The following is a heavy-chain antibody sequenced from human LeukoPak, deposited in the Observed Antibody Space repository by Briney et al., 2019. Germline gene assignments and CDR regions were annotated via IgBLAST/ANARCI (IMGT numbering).Heavy chain of an antibody. CDR3: AKDRGNSPSYWFDP. V-gene: IGHV3-23*01. Sequence: PGGSLRLSCAASGFTFSSSAMSWVRQAPGKGLEWVSAISGSGGDTFYADSVEGRFTISRDNSKNTLYLQMNILRAEDTAVYYCAKDRGNSPSYWFDPWGQGTLVTVSS. J-gene: IGHJ5*02. D-gene: IGHD1-1*01. CDR1: GFTFSSSA. CDR2: ISGSGGDT.